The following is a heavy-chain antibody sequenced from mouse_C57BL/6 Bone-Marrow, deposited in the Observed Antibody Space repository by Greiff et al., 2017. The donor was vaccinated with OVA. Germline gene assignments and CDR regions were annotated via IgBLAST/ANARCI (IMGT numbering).Heavy chain of an antibody. CDR2: ISDGGSYT. V-gene: IGHV5-4*03. Sequence: EVMLVESGGGLVKPGGSLKLSCAASGFTFSSYAMSWVRQTPEKRLEWVATISDGGSYTYYPDNVKGRFTISRDNAKNNLYLQMSHLKSEDTAMYYCARGGSWDWYFDVWGKGTTVTVSS. CDR3: ARGGSWDWYFDV. J-gene: IGHJ1*03. D-gene: IGHD4-1*01. CDR1: GFTFSSYA.